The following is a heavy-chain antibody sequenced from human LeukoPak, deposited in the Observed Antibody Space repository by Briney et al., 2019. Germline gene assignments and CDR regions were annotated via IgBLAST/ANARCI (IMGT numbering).Heavy chain of an antibody. CDR2: IIPILGTA. CDR1: GGTFSTYA. D-gene: IGHD3-22*01. Sequence: SVKVSCKPSGGTFSTYAISWVRQAPGQGLEWMGGIIPILGTAKYAKKFQGRVTITADEFTSTAHMELSSLRSEDTAVYYCASNTNYYEGSGHYVFDYWGQGALVTISS. J-gene: IGHJ4*02. CDR3: ASNTNYYEGSGHYVFDY. V-gene: IGHV1-69*13.